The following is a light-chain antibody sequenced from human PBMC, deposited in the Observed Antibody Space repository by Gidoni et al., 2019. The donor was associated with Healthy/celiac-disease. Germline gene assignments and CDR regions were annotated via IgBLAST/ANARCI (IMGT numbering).Light chain of an antibody. CDR1: QSVLYSSNNKNY. J-gene: IGKJ1*01. CDR2: WAS. V-gene: IGKV4-1*01. CDR3: QQLGA. Sequence: DIVMTQSPDSLAVSLGERATINCKSSQSVLYSSNNKNYLAWYQQKPGQPPKLLIYWASTRESGVPDRFSCSGSGTDFTLTISSLQAEDVAVYYCQQLGAFGQGTKVEIK.